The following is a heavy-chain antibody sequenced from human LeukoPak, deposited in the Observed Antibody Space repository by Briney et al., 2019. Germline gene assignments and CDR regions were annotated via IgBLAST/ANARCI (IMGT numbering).Heavy chain of an antibody. CDR1: GFTFSSYG. J-gene: IGHJ4*02. Sequence: PGGSLRLSCGASGFTFSSYGVHGVRQAPGKGLEGVAVISDDGRKKYYADSVKGRFTISRDNSKNTLYPQMNSLRAEDTAVYYCAKDSKNYAIDYWGQGTLVTVSS. CDR3: AKDSKNYAIDY. D-gene: IGHD1-7*01. V-gene: IGHV3-30*18. CDR2: ISDDGRKK.